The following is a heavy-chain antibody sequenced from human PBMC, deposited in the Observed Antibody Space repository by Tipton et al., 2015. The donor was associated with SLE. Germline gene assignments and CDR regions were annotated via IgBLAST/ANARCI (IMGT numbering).Heavy chain of an antibody. Sequence: SLRLSCAASGFTFSDYYMSWIRQAPGKGLEWVSYISSSGSTIYYADSVKGRFTISRDNAKNSLYLQMNSLRAEDTALYYCAKDIDYDILTGPGYFDLWGRGTLVTVSS. D-gene: IGHD3-9*01. V-gene: IGHV3-11*01. CDR2: ISSSGSTI. CDR1: GFTFSDYY. CDR3: AKDIDYDILTGPGYFDL. J-gene: IGHJ2*01.